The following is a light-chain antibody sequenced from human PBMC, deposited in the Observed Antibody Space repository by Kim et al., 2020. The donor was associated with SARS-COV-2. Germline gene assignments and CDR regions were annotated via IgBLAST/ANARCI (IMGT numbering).Light chain of an antibody. CDR3: QVWDSSTV. CDR1: NGGSKN. V-gene: IGLV3-9*01. J-gene: IGLJ2*01. CDR2: RDS. Sequence: VLVALGPTAMITCGGKNGGSKNVHWYQQKPGQAPVLVIYRDSNRPSGIPERFAGSNSGNTANLTISRAQAGDEADYYCQVWDSSTVFGGGTQLTVL.